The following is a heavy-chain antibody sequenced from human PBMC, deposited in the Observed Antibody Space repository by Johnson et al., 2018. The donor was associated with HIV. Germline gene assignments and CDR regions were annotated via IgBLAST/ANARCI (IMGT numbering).Heavy chain of an antibody. CDR1: GFTFSSYG. V-gene: IGHV3-30*02. J-gene: IGHJ3*02. CDR3: AKNGARGDAFDI. D-gene: IGHD2-8*01. Sequence: QVQLVESGGGLVQPGGSLRLSCAASGFTFSSYGMHWVRQAPGKGLEWVAFIRYDGRNKYYADSVKGRFTISRDNSKNTLYLQMNSLRAEDTAGYYCAKNGARGDAFDIWGQGTMVTVSS. CDR2: IRYDGRNK.